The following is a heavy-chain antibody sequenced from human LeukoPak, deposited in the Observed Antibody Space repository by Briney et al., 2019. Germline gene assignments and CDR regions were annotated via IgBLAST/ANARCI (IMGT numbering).Heavy chain of an antibody. J-gene: IGHJ4*02. CDR2: IKQDGSEE. Sequence: PGGSLRLSCSVSGFSLSMYWMTWVRQAPGKGLEWLANIKQDGSEEYYADSAKGRFTISRDNARNSLYLQMNSLRVEDTALYYCARWDSGNYYGIGDWGQGTLVTVSS. D-gene: IGHD1-26*01. CDR1: GFSLSMYW. V-gene: IGHV3-7*01. CDR3: ARWDSGNYYGIGD.